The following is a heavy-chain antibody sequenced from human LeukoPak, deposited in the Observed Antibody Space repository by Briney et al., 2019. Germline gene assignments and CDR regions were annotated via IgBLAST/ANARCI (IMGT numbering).Heavy chain of an antibody. D-gene: IGHD3-9*01. J-gene: IGHJ4*02. V-gene: IGHV1-69*13. CDR3: ARDSAANRYYDILTGYYY. CDR1: GGTFSSYA. Sequence: GASVKVSCKASGGTFSSYAISWVRQAPGQGLEWMGGIIPIFGTANYAQKFQGRVTITADESTSTAYMELSSLRSEDTAVYYCARDSAANRYYDILTGYYYWGQGTLVTVSS. CDR2: IIPIFGTA.